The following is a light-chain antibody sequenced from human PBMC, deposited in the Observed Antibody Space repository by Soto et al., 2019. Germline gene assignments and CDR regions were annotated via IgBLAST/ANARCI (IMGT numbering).Light chain of an antibody. J-gene: IGKJ2*01. V-gene: IGKV1-5*01. Sequence: DIQLTQSPSNLSASVGDRVNITCRASQRISRWLAWYQQKPGKAPKLLIYDASSLETAVPSRFSGSGSGTEFTLTLSSLQPDDFATYYCKQYFSYPYTFGHGTNLEIK. CDR3: KQYFSYPYT. CDR2: DAS. CDR1: QRISRW.